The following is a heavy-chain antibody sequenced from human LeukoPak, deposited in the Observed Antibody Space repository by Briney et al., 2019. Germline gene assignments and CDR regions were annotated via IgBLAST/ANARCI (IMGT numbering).Heavy chain of an antibody. CDR3: ARAPSSSWPPYYYYYMDV. J-gene: IGHJ6*03. V-gene: IGHV4-59*01. CDR1: GGSISSYY. D-gene: IGHD6-13*01. CDR2: IHYSGST. Sequence: SETLSLTCTVSGGSISSYYWSWIRQPPGKGLEWIGYIHYSGSTNYNPSLKSRVTISVDTSKNQFSLKLSSVTAADTAVYYCARAPSSSWPPYYYYYMDVWGKGTTVTISS.